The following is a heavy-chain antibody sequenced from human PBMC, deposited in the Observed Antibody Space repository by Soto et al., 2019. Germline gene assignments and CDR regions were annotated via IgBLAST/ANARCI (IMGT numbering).Heavy chain of an antibody. J-gene: IGHJ1*01. D-gene: IGHD6-13*01. V-gene: IGHV1-3*01. CDR1: GYTFTSYA. CDR2: INAGNGNT. Sequence: ASVKVSCKASGYTFTSYAMHWVRQAPGQRLEWMGWINAGNGNTKYSQKFQGRVTITRDTSASTAYMELSSLRSEDTAVYYCARKMVSSSLYPRQPEYIQHWGQGTLVTVFS. CDR3: ARKMVSSSLYPRQPEYIQH.